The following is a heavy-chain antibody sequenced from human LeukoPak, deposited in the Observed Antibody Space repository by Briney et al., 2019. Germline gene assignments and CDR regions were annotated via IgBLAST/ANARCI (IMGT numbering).Heavy chain of an antibody. D-gene: IGHD5-18*01. CDR3: ASPRGYNYGGAFDY. J-gene: IGHJ4*02. CDR1: GFTFSSFS. V-gene: IGHV3-48*04. CDR2: ISSSGTTM. Sequence: GGSLRLSCAASGFTFSSFSMSWVRQAPGKGLEWVSYISSSGTTMYYTDSVKGRFTISRDNAKNSLYLQMNSLRAEDTAVYYCASPRGYNYGGAFDYWGQGTLVTVSS.